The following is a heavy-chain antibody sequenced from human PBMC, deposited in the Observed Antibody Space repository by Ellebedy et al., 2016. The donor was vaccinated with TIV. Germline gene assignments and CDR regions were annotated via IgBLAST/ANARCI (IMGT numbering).Heavy chain of an antibody. Sequence: ASVKVSCKASGGTFSSYAISWVRQAPGQGLEWMGGIIPIFGTANYAQKFQGRVTITADESTSTAYMELSSLRSEDTAVYYCAREPRPDFWSVHRWFDPWGQGTLVTVSS. CDR1: GGTFSSYA. D-gene: IGHD3-3*01. V-gene: IGHV1-69*13. CDR2: IIPIFGTA. J-gene: IGHJ5*02. CDR3: AREPRPDFWSVHRWFDP.